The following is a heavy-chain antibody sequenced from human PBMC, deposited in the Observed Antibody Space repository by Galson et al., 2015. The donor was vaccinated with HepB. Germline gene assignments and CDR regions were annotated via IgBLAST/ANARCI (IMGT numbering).Heavy chain of an antibody. CDR3: CSTSGRHYPRDAFDI. D-gene: IGHD2-2*01. J-gene: IGHJ3*02. Sequence: SLRLSCAASGFTFSSYWMHWVRQAPGKGLVWVSRINSDGSSTSYADSVKGRFTISRDNAKNTLYLQMNSLRAEDTAVYYCCSTSGRHYPRDAFDIWGQGTMVTVSS. CDR1: GFTFSSYW. V-gene: IGHV3-74*01. CDR2: INSDGSST.